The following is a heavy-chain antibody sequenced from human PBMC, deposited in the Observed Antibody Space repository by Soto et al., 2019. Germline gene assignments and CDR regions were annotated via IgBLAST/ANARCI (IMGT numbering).Heavy chain of an antibody. Sequence: LPETLSLTCTVSGGSVSSGSYYWSWIRQPPGKGLEWIGYIYYSGSTNYNPSLKSRVTISVDTSKNQFSLKLSSVTAADTAVYYCARGSGPNDAFDIWGQGTMVTVSS. J-gene: IGHJ3*02. CDR1: GGSVSSGSYY. V-gene: IGHV4-61*01. D-gene: IGHD2-15*01. CDR3: ARGSGPNDAFDI. CDR2: IYYSGST.